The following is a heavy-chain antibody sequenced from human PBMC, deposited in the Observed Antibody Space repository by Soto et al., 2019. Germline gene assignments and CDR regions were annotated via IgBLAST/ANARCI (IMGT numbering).Heavy chain of an antibody. J-gene: IGHJ6*02. Sequence: SETLSLTCTVSGGSISSGDYYWSWIRQPPGKGLEWIGYIYYSGSTYYNPSLKSRVTISVDTSKNQFSLKLSSVTAADTAVYYCAIYYDGIYGMDVWGQGTTVTVSS. CDR2: IYYSGST. D-gene: IGHD3-22*01. CDR1: GGSISSGDYY. CDR3: AIYYDGIYGMDV. V-gene: IGHV4-30-4*01.